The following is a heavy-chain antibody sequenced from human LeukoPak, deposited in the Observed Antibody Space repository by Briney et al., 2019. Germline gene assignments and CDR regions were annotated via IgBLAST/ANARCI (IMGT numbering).Heavy chain of an antibody. D-gene: IGHD3-3*01. Sequence: ASVKVSCKDSRYTFTGYYMHWVRQASGKGLEWMGRINPNSGGTNYAQKFQCRVTMTRDTSISTAYMELSRLRSDDTAVYYCATYYDFWSGYYTYYFDYWGQGTLVTVSS. CDR3: ATYYDFWSGYYTYYFDY. V-gene: IGHV1-2*06. CDR1: RYTFTGYY. CDR2: INPNSGGT. J-gene: IGHJ4*02.